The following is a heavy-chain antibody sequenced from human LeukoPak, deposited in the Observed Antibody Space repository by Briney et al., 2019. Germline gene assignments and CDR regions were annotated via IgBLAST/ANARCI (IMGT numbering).Heavy chain of an antibody. CDR2: IIPIFGTA. D-gene: IGHD6-6*01. J-gene: IGHJ4*02. Sequence: SVKVSCKASGGTFSSYAISWVRQAPGQGLEWMGGIIPIFGTANYAQKFQGRVAITTDESTSTAYMELSSLRSEDTAVYYCARVGGAARSYFDYWGQGTLVTVSS. CDR3: ARVGGAARSYFDY. V-gene: IGHV1-69*05. CDR1: GGTFSSYA.